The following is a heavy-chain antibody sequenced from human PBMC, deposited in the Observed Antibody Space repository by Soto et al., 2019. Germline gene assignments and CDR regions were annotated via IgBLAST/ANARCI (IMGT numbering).Heavy chain of an antibody. V-gene: IGHV1-46*01. CDR3: ERDNSHPDYSNYPSDFWFDP. CDR2: INPSGGST. Sequence: QVQLVQSGAEVKKPGASVKVSCKASGYTFTSYYMHWVRQAPGQGLEWMGIINPSGGSTSYAQKFQGRVTMTRDTSTSTVYMELSSLRSEDTAVYYCERDNSHPDYSNYPSDFWFDPWGQGTLVTVSS. CDR1: GYTFTSYY. D-gene: IGHD4-4*01. J-gene: IGHJ5*02.